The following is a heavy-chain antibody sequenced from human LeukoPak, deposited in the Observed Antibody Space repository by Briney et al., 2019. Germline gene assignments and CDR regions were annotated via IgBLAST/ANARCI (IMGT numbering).Heavy chain of an antibody. J-gene: IGHJ5*02. Sequence: GGSLRLSCAASELSVSDNYMSWVRHGPGRGLEWVLILYSGGNTYYTDSVKGRFTISRDTSKNTLYLQMNSLRADDTAVYYCVRTQPRSRLLDRWGQGTLVTVSS. D-gene: IGHD1-26*01. V-gene: IGHV3-53*01. CDR3: VRTQPRSRLLDR. CDR2: LYSGGNT. CDR1: ELSVSDNY.